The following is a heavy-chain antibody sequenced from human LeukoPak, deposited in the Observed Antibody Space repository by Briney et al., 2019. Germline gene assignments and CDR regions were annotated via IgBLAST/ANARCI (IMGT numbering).Heavy chain of an antibody. D-gene: IGHD6-19*01. CDR1: GGSISSGSYY. Sequence: SETLSLTCTVSGGSISSGSYYWSWIRQPAGKGLEWIGRIYTSGSTNYNPSLKSRVTISVDTSKNQFSLKLSSVTAADTAVYYCARVLIWVAGSDAFDIWGQGTMVTVSS. CDR3: ARVLIWVAGSDAFDI. CDR2: IYTSGST. V-gene: IGHV4-61*02. J-gene: IGHJ3*02.